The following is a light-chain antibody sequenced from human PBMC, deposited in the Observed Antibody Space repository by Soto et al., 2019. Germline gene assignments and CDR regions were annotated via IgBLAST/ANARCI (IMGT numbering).Light chain of an antibody. CDR1: SSDVGIYNR. Sequence: QSVLTQPPSVSGSPGQSVTISCTGTSSDVGIYNRVSWYQQPPGTVPKLMIFEVSNRPSGVPDRFSGSKSGNTASLTISGLQAEDEADYYCFSHTTSGTYVFGTGTKVTVL. J-gene: IGLJ1*01. CDR3: FSHTTSGTYV. V-gene: IGLV2-18*02. CDR2: EVS.